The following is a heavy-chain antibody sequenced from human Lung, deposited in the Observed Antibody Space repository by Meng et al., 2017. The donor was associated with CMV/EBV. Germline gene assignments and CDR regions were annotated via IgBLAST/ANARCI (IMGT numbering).Heavy chain of an antibody. Sequence: GGSLRLXCAVSGFTVSSNYMNWVRQAPGKGLEWVSIIYGGTGTYYADSVKGRFSISRDNSKNTVYLQMDSLSPEDTAVYYCARAGAFPQYFDYWGQGALVTVSS. CDR1: GFTVSSNY. CDR3: ARAGAFPQYFDY. V-gene: IGHV3-53*01. J-gene: IGHJ4*02. D-gene: IGHD3-16*01. CDR2: IYGGTGT.